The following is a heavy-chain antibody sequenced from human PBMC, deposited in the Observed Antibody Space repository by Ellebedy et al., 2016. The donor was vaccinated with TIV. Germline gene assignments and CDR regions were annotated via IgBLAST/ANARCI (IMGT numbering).Heavy chain of an antibody. CDR3: ARVRRIAATGDLPDYYYAVDV. V-gene: IGHV3-74*01. J-gene: IGHJ6*02. D-gene: IGHD6-13*01. CDR1: GFTFSSYW. Sequence: PGGSLRLSCAASGFTFSSYWMHWVRQAPGKGLVWVSRINSDGSSTSYADSVKGRFTISRDNAKNTLYLQMNSLRAEDTAVYYCARVRRIAATGDLPDYYYAVDVWGQGTTVTVSS. CDR2: INSDGSST.